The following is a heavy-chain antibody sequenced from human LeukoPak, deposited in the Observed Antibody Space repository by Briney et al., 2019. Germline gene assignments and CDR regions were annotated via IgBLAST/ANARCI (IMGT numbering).Heavy chain of an antibody. CDR3: AKSVSPGGYVGSLYFFDD. CDR1: GFTFSSYA. D-gene: IGHD1-26*01. V-gene: IGHV3-23*01. CDR2: ISGSGGTT. J-gene: IGHJ4*02. Sequence: GGSLRLSCAASGFTFSSYAMSWVRQAPGKGLEWVSTISGSGGTTYYADSVEGQFTISRDNSKNTVSLQMNSLRAEDTAIYYCAKSVSPGGYVGSLYFFDDWGQGTLVTVSS.